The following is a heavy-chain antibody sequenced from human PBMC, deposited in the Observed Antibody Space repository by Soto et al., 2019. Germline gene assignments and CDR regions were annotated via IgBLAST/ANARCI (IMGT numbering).Heavy chain of an antibody. CDR2: ISSSSGTT. Sequence: GGSLRLSCAASGFVVGSYSMNWVRQAPGKGLQWVAYISSSSGTTYYGDSLKGRFTISRDNAKNSLYLQINSLRAEDTAVYYCARDLYSSGWHEGFVDYWGQGTLVTVSS. D-gene: IGHD6-19*01. CDR3: ARDLYSSGWHEGFVDY. V-gene: IGHV3-48*01. CDR1: GFVVGSYS. J-gene: IGHJ4*02.